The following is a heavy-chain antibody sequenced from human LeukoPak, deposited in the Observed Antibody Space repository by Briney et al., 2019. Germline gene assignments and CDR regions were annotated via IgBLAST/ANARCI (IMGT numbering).Heavy chain of an antibody. CDR1: DFTLRGTW. CDR3: VRDGDDFNFDY. V-gene: IGHV3-74*01. J-gene: IGHJ4*02. CDR2: VIRDGSFT. D-gene: IGHD5-24*01. Sequence: PGGALTFSCLASDFTLRGTWMNWVGQGQGRGMEWVSRVIRDGSFTNYADSVKGRFTISRDNAKNTLYLQMSSLRAEDTAVYFCVRDGDDFNFDYWGQGSLVTVSS.